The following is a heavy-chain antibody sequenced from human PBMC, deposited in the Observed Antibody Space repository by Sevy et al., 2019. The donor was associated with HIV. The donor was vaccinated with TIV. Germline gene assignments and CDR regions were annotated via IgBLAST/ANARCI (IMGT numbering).Heavy chain of an antibody. CDR2: FKGKADGGTV. Sequence: GGSLRLSCTTSGFTFGDYAMNWVRQAPGKGLEWVAFFKGKADGGTVDHAASVKGRFTISRDDSKSIAYLQMNDLTTEDTGVYYCTRWKGLQSIFDYWGQGALVTVSS. CDR1: GFTFGDYA. J-gene: IGHJ4*02. V-gene: IGHV3-49*04. CDR3: TRWKGLQSIFDY. D-gene: IGHD1-1*01.